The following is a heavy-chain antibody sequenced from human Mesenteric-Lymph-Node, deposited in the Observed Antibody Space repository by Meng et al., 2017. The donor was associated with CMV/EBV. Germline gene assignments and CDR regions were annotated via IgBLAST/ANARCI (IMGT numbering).Heavy chain of an antibody. D-gene: IGHD2-21*01. CDR1: GFTFSSYG. V-gene: IGHV3-30*02. J-gene: IGHJ4*02. CDR3: AKRSYCGGDCYPIPPDY. CDR2: IRYDGSNK. Sequence: GGSLRLSCAASGFTFSSYGMHWVRQAPGKGLEWVAFIRYDGSNKYYADSVKGRFTISRDNSKNTLYLQMISLRAEDTAVYYCAKRSYCGGDCYPIPPDYWGQGTLVTVSS.